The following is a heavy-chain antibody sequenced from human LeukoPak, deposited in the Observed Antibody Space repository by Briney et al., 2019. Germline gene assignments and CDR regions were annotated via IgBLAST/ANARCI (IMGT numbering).Heavy chain of an antibody. Sequence: QAGGSLRLSCAASGFTFSSYAMSWVRQAPGKGLEWVSAISGSGGSTYYADSVKGRFTTSRDNSKNTLYLQMNSLRAEDTAVYYCAKDRADCSNTSCYAFFDYWGQGTLVTVSP. CDR3: AKDRADCSNTSCYAFFDY. CDR2: ISGSGGST. V-gene: IGHV3-23*01. CDR1: GFTFSSYA. J-gene: IGHJ4*02. D-gene: IGHD2-2*01.